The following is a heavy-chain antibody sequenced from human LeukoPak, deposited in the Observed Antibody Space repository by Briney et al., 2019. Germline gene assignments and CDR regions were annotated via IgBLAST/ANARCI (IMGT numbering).Heavy chain of an antibody. CDR3: ARWLSYKIDSNGFLDY. CDR1: GFTFSSYG. Sequence: GGSLRLSCAASGFTFSSYGMHWVRQAPGKGLEWVALIWFDGSRESYGDSVKGRFIISRDNSKNTLYLQMNSLRAEDTAVYYCARWLSYKIDSNGFLDYWGQGTLVTVSS. CDR2: IWFDGSRE. J-gene: IGHJ4*02. D-gene: IGHD3-22*01. V-gene: IGHV3-33*01.